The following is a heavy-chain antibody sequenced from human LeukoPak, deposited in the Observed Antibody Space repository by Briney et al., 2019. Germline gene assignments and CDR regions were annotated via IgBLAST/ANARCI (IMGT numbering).Heavy chain of an antibody. CDR2: IYYSGNT. D-gene: IGHD4-17*01. J-gene: IGHJ4*02. CDR3: ARHATVTSFTFAH. Sequence: SETLSLTCTVSGGSISSSSYYWGWIRQPPGKGLEWIGSIYYSGNTYYNPSLKSRVTISVDTSKNQFSLELNSVTAADTAVYYCARHATVTSFTFAHWGQGTLVTVSS. CDR1: GGSISSSSYY. V-gene: IGHV4-39*01.